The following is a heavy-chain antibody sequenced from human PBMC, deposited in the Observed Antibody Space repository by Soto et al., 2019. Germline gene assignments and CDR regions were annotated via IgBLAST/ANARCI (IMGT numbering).Heavy chain of an antibody. CDR1: GGTFSSYT. D-gene: IGHD6-13*01. V-gene: IGHV1-69*02. CDR3: ASIGYSSSWYWFDP. J-gene: IGHJ5*02. CDR2: IIPILGIA. Sequence: QVQLVQSGAEVKKPGSSVKVSCKASGGTFSSYTISWVRQAPGQGLEWMGRIIPILGIANYAQKFQGRVTITADKSTRRAYMELSSLRSEDTAVDYCASIGYSSSWYWFDPWGQGTLVTVSS.